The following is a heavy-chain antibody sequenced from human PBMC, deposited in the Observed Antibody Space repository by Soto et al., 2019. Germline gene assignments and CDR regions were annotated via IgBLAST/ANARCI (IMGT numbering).Heavy chain of an antibody. J-gene: IGHJ4*02. CDR1: GYTFSSYA. CDR3: ARDTGDGTFDF. V-gene: IGHV1-3*01. Sequence: ASVKVSCKASGYTFSSYAMHWVRQAPGQRLEWMGWINAGYGNTKSSQKFQDRVTISRDTSASTAYMELTSLRSEDTAVYYCARDTGDGTFDFWGQGTLVTAPQ. D-gene: IGHD7-27*01. CDR2: INAGYGNT.